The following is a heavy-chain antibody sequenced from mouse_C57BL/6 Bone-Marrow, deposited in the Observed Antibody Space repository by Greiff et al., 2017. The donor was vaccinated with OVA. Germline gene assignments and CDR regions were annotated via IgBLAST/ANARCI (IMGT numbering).Heavy chain of an antibody. D-gene: IGHD2-4*01. V-gene: IGHV2-9-1*01. J-gene: IGHJ2*01. CDR1: GFSFTSYD. Sequence: VQLQQSGPGLVAPSQSLSITCTVSGFSFTSYDISWVRQPPGKGLEWLGVIWTGGGTNYNSALKSRLSISKDNSNSHVFLKMNSLQTDDTARYYCARIDYYLDYWGQGTTITVSS. CDR3: ARIDYYLDY. CDR2: IWTGGGT.